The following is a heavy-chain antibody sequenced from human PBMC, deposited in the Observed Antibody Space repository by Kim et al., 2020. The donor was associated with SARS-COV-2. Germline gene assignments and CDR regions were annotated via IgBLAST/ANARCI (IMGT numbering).Heavy chain of an antibody. Sequence: GGSLRLSCAASGFTVSSNYMSWVRQAPGKGLEWVAVIYNGGSTYYADYVKGRIIITSDNSKNTLYLQTNSMRAEDTAVYYCARDPTREGTGYDYYYGMDDWGQGTTVTVSS. V-gene: IGHV3-66*02. D-gene: IGHD1-1*01. CDR2: IYNGGST. CDR3: ARDPTREGTGYDYYYGMDD. CDR1: GFTVSSNY. J-gene: IGHJ6*02.